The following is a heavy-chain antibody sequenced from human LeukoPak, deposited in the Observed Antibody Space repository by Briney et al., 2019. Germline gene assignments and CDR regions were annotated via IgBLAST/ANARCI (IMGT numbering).Heavy chain of an antibody. CDR1: GGTFSSYA. J-gene: IGHJ3*02. CDR2: IIPILGIA. V-gene: IGHV1-69*04. D-gene: IGHD2-15*01. Sequence: SVKVSCKASGGTFSSYAISWVRQAPGQGLEWMGRIIPILGIANYAQKFQGRVTITADKSTSTAYMELSSLRSEDTAVYYCARDFVVVVAANAFDIWGQGTMVTVSS. CDR3: ARDFVVVVAANAFDI.